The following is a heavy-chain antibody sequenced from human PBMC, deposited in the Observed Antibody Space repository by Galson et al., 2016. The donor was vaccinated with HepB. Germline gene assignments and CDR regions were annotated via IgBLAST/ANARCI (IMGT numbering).Heavy chain of an antibody. Sequence: SETLSLTCSLSSGSISSYYWTWIRQPPGKGLEWIGEIYESGSTHYNASLESRVTISMDTANSQLSLRVNSLTAADTAVYFCARHIAVTGTRGFDRWGQGTLVTVSS. D-gene: IGHD6-19*01. V-gene: IGHV4-59*12. CDR3: ARHIAVTGTRGFDR. CDR1: SGSISSYY. J-gene: IGHJ3*02. CDR2: IYESGST.